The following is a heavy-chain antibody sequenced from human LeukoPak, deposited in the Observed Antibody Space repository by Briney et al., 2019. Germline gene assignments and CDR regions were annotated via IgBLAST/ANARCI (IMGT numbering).Heavy chain of an antibody. CDR2: LYYSGYS. CDR1: GGSITSYY. D-gene: IGHD1-26*01. CDR3: ARPQWELASGAFDI. J-gene: IGHJ3*02. Sequence: EPAETLSLTCTVSGGSITSYYWAWLRQPPGKGLEWIGYLYYSGYSNYNPSLKSRVSMSVDTSKNQFSLKLSSVTAADTAVYYCARPQWELASGAFDIWGQGTMVTVSS. V-gene: IGHV4-59*12.